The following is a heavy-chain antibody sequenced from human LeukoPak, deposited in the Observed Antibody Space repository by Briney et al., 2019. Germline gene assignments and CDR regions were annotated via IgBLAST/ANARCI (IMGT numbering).Heavy chain of an antibody. D-gene: IGHD4-23*01. V-gene: IGHV5-10-1*01. J-gene: IGHJ4*02. CDR2: IDPTDSYI. CDR3: ARHYGGNSALDY. Sequence: GESLRISCQGSGYSFTSYWISWVRQMPGKGLEWMGRIDPTDSYINYSPSFQGHVTISADKSISTAYLQWSSLKASDTAMYYCARHYGGNSALDYWGQGTLVTVSS. CDR1: GYSFTSYW.